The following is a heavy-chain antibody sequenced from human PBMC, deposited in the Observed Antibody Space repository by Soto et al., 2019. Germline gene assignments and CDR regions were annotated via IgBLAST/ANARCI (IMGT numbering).Heavy chain of an antibody. Sequence: DAQLVESGGGLVQPGKSLRISCVASGFTFDDHTMHWVRQAPGRGLEWVSCISWNSGIIGYADSVKGRFTISRDNAKNSLYLRMDSLRPEDTAVYYCTKYTHSPSGYFEAFDVWGQGTKVTVSS. CDR2: ISWNSGII. V-gene: IGHV3-9*01. CDR1: GFTFDDHT. CDR3: TKYTHSPSGYFEAFDV. D-gene: IGHD3-22*01. J-gene: IGHJ3*01.